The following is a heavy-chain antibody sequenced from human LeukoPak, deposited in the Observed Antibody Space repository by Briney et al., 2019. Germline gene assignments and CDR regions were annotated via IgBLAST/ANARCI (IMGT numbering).Heavy chain of an antibody. J-gene: IGHJ4*02. CDR3: ARALAARMAAYYFDY. D-gene: IGHD6-6*01. CDR1: GGTFSSYA. V-gene: IGHV1-69*13. Sequence: GASVKVSCKASGGTFSSYAISWVRQAPGQGLEWMGRIIPIFGTANYAQKFRGRVTITADESTSTAYMELSSLRSEDTAVYYCARALAARMAAYYFDYWGQGTLVTVSS. CDR2: IIPIFGTA.